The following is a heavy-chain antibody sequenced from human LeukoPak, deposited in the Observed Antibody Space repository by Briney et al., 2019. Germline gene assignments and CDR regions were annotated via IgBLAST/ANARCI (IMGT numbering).Heavy chain of an antibody. CDR1: GFTFSSYG. V-gene: IGHV3-30*02. D-gene: IGHD5-24*01. CDR3: VKDEARWLHHGFDY. CDR2: IQYDGREK. Sequence: GGSVRLSCAVSGFTFSSYGMHWVRQAPGEGLEWAAFIQYDGREKYYADSVKGRFTMSRDNSKNTLSLQMNSPRTEGTAVYYCVKDEARWLHHGFDYWGQGTLVTVSS. J-gene: IGHJ4*02.